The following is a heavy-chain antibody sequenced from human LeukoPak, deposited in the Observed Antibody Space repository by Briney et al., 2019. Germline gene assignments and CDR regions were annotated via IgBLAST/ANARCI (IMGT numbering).Heavy chain of an antibody. Sequence: KPSQTLSLTCTVSGGSISSGGYYWSWIRQHPGKGLEWIGYIYYSGRTYYNPSLKSRVTISADTSKNQFSLKLSSVTAADTAVYYCAREFYYYGSGSYYNLYNWFDPWGQGTLVTVSS. V-gene: IGHV4-31*03. D-gene: IGHD3-10*01. CDR2: IYYSGRT. CDR1: GGSISSGGYY. J-gene: IGHJ5*02. CDR3: AREFYYYGSGSYYNLYNWFDP.